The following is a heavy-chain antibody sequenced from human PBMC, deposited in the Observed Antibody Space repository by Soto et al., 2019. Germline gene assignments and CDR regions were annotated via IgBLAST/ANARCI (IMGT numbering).Heavy chain of an antibody. CDR3: SGYCGSTACPTFSDY. J-gene: IGHJ4*02. CDR2: IYYSGSA. Sequence: ASETLSLTCTVSGASISSSTYYWAWIRQPPGKGLEWIGRIYYSGSAYYSPSLKSRVTISVDTSKNQFSLKLSSVTAADTAVYYCSGYCGSTACPTFSDYWGQGTLVTVSS. CDR1: GASISSSTYY. D-gene: IGHD2-2*01. V-gene: IGHV4-39*01.